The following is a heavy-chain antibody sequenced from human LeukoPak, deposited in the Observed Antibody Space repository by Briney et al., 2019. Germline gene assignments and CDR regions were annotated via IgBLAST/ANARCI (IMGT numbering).Heavy chain of an antibody. CDR3: ARDLNWGFDY. CDR1: GFTFSNYW. J-gene: IGHJ4*02. Sequence: GGSLRLSCAASGFTFSNYWMSWVRQAPGKGLEWVANIKLDGSEKNYVDSVMGRFTISRDNAKKTLFLQMISLRAEDTAVYYCARDLNWGFDYWGQGTLVTVSS. D-gene: IGHD7-27*01. CDR2: IKLDGSEK. V-gene: IGHV3-7*01.